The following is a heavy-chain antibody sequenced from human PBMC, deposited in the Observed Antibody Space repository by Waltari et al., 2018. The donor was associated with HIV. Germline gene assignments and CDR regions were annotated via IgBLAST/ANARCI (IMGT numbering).Heavy chain of an antibody. CDR3: ARGYFKGLDC. CDR1: GFSVSTTY. CDR2: IYGNGKT. V-gene: IGHV3-53*01. D-gene: IGHD3-9*01. Sequence: EVQLVQSGGDLIQPGGSLRLSGASSGFSVSTTYMTWVRQAPGKGLEGVSIIYGNGKTYYADSVRGRFTISRDNSNNTLYLQMNSLKVEDTAFYYCARGYFKGLDCWGQGALVSVSS. J-gene: IGHJ4*02.